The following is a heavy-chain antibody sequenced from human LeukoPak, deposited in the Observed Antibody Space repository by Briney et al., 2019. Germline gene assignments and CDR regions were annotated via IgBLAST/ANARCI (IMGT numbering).Heavy chain of an antibody. Sequence: PSETLSLTCAVYGGSFSGYCWSWIRQPPGKGLEWIGEINHSGSTNYNPSLKSRVTMSVDTSKNQFSLKLSSVTAADTAVYYCARGSSSWLPRGRPRPFDPWGQGTLVTVSS. J-gene: IGHJ5*02. CDR2: INHSGST. V-gene: IGHV4-34*01. D-gene: IGHD6-13*01. CDR1: GGSFSGYC. CDR3: ARGSSSWLPRGRPRPFDP.